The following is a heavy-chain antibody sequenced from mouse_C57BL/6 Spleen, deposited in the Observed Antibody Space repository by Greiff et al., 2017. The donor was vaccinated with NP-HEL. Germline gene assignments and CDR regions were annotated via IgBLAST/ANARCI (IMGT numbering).Heavy chain of an antibody. J-gene: IGHJ1*03. Sequence: VQLQQSGPELVKPGASVKIPCKASGYTFTDYNMDWVKQSHGKSLEWIGDITPNNGGTIYNQKFKGKATLTVDQSSSTAYMELRSLTSEDTAVYYCARERGPDWYFDVWGTGTTVTVSS. D-gene: IGHD4-1*01. CDR2: ITPNNGGT. V-gene: IGHV1-18*01. CDR3: ARERGPDWYFDV. CDR1: GYTFTDYN.